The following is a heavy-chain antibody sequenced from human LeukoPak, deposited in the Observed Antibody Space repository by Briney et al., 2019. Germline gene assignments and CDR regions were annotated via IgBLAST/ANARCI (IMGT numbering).Heavy chain of an antibody. J-gene: IGHJ1*01. CDR2: IYYSGRT. CDR1: GDSVSRSDSY. CDR3: ARRRYYDSSGYLE. D-gene: IGHD3-22*01. V-gene: IGHV4-39*01. Sequence: SETLSLTCTIFGDSVSRSDSYWDWIRQPPGKGLEWIGTIYYSGRTYYSPSLKSRVTLSVDMSNNQFSLTLSSVTAADTALYFCARRRYYDSSGYLEWGLGTLVTVSS.